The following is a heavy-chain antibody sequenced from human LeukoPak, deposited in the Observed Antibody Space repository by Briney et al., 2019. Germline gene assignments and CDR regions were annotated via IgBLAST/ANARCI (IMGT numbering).Heavy chain of an antibody. CDR1: GGSISRSRYY. V-gene: IGHV4-39*07. CDR2: TYYSGST. J-gene: IGHJ6*03. CDR3: ARESYGSRSYDYYYYYMDV. Sequence: PSETQSLTCTVSGGSISRSRYYWGWIRQPPGKGLEWIGSTYYSGSTYYNPSLKSRVATSVDTSKNQFSLKLSSVTAADTAVYYCARESYGSRSYDYYYYYMDVWGKGTTVTVSS. D-gene: IGHD3-10*01.